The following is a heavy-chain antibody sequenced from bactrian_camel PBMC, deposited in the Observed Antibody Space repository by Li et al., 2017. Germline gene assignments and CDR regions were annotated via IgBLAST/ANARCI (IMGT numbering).Heavy chain of an antibody. V-gene: IGHV3S40*01. J-gene: IGHJ4*01. Sequence: VQLVESGGGSVQAGGSLRLSCTAMTYIGSGACMGCFRQASGKEREGVATIHSASSRTYYEDSVKGRFTISRDDAKNAVYLQMNSLKPEDTAMYYCAAEHCGGNAPHEYNYFGQGTQVTVS. CDR2: IHSASSRT. D-gene: IGHD2*01. CDR3: AAEHCGGNAPHEYNY. CDR1: TYIGSGAC.